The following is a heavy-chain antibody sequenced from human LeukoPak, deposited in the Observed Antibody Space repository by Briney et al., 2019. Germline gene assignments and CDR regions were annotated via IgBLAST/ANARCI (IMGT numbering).Heavy chain of an antibody. Sequence: QAGGSLRLSCAASGFTVSSFEINWVRQAPGKGLEWVSYISSSGGTMDYADSVKGRFTVSRDNGKKLVHLQLNSLRAEDTAVYFCARIPRPDYADAQWGQGTLVIVSS. CDR2: ISSSGGTM. CDR1: GFTVSSFE. CDR3: ARIPRPDYADAQ. V-gene: IGHV3-48*03. J-gene: IGHJ4*02. D-gene: IGHD4-17*01.